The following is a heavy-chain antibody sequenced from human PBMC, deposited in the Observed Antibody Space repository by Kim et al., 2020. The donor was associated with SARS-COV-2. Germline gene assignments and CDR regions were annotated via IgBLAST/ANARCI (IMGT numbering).Heavy chain of an antibody. Sequence: TNYAQKPQGRVTMTTDTSTSTAYMELRSLRSDDTAVYYCARVVGQDVFDIWGQGTMVTVSS. D-gene: IGHD1-26*01. CDR2: T. CDR3: ARVVGQDVFDI. V-gene: IGHV1-18*01. J-gene: IGHJ3*02.